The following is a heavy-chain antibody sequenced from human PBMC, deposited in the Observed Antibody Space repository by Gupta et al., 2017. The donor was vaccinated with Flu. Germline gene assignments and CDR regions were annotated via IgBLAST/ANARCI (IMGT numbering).Heavy chain of an antibody. CDR3: ARDVRAGYFDY. J-gene: IGHJ4*02. CDR2: ISPQFGTT. V-gene: IGHV1-69*01. CDR1: GDTFSSFA. Sequence: QVQLVQSGAEVKTPGSSVKVSCTASGDTFSSFAIVWVRQAPGQGLEWLGGISPQFGTTNYAQKFQGRVSITADESTSTAYTALSSLRSEDTAVYYCARDVRAGYFDYWGQGTLVTVSS.